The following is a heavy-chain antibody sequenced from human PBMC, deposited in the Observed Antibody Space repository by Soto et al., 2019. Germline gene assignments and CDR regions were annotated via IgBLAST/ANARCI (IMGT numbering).Heavy chain of an antibody. CDR1: GGSISSGGYS. J-gene: IGHJ4*02. CDR3: ASSHAGAHITAAVH. V-gene: IGHV4-30-2*01. Sequence: QLQLQESGSGLVKPSQTLSLTCAVSGGSISSGGYSWSWIRQPPGKGLEWIGYIYHSGITYYNPSLKSRVTISVDRSKNQCSLKLSSVTAADTAVYYCASSHAGAHITAAVHWGQGTLVTVSS. CDR2: IYHSGIT. D-gene: IGHD6-13*01.